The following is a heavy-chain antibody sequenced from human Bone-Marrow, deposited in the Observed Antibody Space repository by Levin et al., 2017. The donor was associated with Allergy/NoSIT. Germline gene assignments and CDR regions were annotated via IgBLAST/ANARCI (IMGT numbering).Heavy chain of an antibody. CDR3: ATDRGYGSGGSRYYFDD. D-gene: IGHD2-15*01. Sequence: GGSLRLSCAASGFTFSTYVMTWVRQTPGKGLEWISAISGSGDSTSYADFVKGRFTISRDNSKNTLYLQMNSLRAEDTAVYYCATDRGYGSGGSRYYFDDWGQGTLVTVSS. CDR2: ISGSGDST. V-gene: IGHV3-23*01. J-gene: IGHJ4*02. CDR1: GFTFSTYV.